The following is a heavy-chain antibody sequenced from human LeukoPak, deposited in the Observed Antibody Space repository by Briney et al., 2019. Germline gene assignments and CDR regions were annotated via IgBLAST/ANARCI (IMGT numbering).Heavy chain of an antibody. J-gene: IGHJ4*02. Sequence: RGSLRLSCAASGFTFSYAWMSWVRQAPGKGLEWVSIIYSGGSTFYADSVKGRFTISRDNSKNTLYLQMNSLRVDDTAVYYCAKSLDYGGNRARLDFWGQGTLVTVSS. CDR2: IYSGGST. CDR1: GFTFSYAW. V-gene: IGHV3-53*01. D-gene: IGHD4-23*01. CDR3: AKSLDYGGNRARLDF.